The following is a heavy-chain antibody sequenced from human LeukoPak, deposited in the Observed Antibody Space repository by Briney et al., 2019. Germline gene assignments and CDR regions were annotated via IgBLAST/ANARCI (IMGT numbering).Heavy chain of an antibody. CDR2: INHNGNVN. D-gene: IGHD3-16*01. CDR1: GLAFGSYW. V-gene: IGHV3-7*03. J-gene: IGHJ6*02. Sequence: SGGSLRLSCAASGLAFGSYWMNWVRQAPGKGLEWVASINHNGNVNYYVDSVKGRFTISRDNAKNSLYLQMSNLRAEDTAVYFCARGGGLDVWGQGATVTVSS. CDR3: ARGGGLDV.